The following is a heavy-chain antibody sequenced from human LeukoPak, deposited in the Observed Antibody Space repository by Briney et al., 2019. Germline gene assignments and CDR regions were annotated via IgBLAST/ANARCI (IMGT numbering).Heavy chain of an antibody. CDR1: GGTFSSYA. CDR2: IIPIFGTA. CDR3: ARDLARGYSYGLHYMDV. V-gene: IGHV1-69*05. D-gene: IGHD5-18*01. Sequence: SVKVSCKASGGTFSSYAISWVRQAPGQGLEWMGRIIPIFGTANYAQKFQGRVTITTDESTSTAYMELSSLRSEDKAVYYCARDLARGYSYGLHYMDVWGKGTTVTVSS. J-gene: IGHJ6*03.